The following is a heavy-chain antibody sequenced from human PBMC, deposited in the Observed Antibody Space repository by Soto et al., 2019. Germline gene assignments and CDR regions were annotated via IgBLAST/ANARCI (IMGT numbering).Heavy chain of an antibody. CDR2: ISYDGSNK. CDR3: ARAVSSGYYRSFYP. J-gene: IGHJ5*02. D-gene: IGHD3-22*01. Sequence: PGGSLRLSCAASGFTFSSYAMHWVRQAPGKGLEWVAVISYDGSNKYYADSVKGRFTISRDNSKNTLYLQMNSLRAEDTAVYYCARAVSSGYYRSFYPWGQGTLVTVSS. CDR1: GFTFSSYA. V-gene: IGHV3-30-3*01.